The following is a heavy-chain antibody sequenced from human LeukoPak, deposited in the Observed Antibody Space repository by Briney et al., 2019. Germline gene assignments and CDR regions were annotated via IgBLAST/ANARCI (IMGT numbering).Heavy chain of an antibody. CDR1: GGSFSGYY. D-gene: IGHD3-10*01. CDR2: INHSGST. CDR3: ARGSILYYYGSGSYYKGNYFDY. Sequence: SETLSLTCAVYGGSFSGYYWSWIRQPPGKGLEWIGEINHSGSTNYNPSLKSRVTISVDTSKNQFSLKLSSVTAADTAVYYCARGSILYYYGSGSYYKGNYFDYWGQGTLVTVSS. V-gene: IGHV4-34*01. J-gene: IGHJ4*02.